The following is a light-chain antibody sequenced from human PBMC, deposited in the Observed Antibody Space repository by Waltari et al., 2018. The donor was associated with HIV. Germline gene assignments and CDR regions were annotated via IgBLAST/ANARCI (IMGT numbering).Light chain of an antibody. CDR3: LLSYSGGPWV. CDR1: TAAVTSGHS. Sequence: QAVVTQQPSLTVSPGDTVTPTCGSSTAAVTSGHSPYWFQQKPGQAPTKVIYARKNKPPWTPARFSGSLVGDKAALTLSGAQPEDEADYYCLLSYSGGPWVFGGGTKLTVL. V-gene: IGLV7-46*01. J-gene: IGLJ3*02. CDR2: ARK.